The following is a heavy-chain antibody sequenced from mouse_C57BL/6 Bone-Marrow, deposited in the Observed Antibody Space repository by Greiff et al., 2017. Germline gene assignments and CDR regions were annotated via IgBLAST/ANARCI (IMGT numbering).Heavy chain of an antibody. CDR2: IYPRSGNT. J-gene: IGHJ3*01. V-gene: IGHV1-81*01. CDR1: GYTFTSYG. D-gene: IGHD2-14*01. Sequence: QVHVKQSGAELARPGASVKLSCKASGYTFTSYGIRWVKQRTGQGLEWIGEIYPRSGNTYSNEKFKGKATLTADKSSSTAYMELRSLTSEDSAVYFCATSYYRAAYWGQGTLVTVSA. CDR3: ATSYYRAAY.